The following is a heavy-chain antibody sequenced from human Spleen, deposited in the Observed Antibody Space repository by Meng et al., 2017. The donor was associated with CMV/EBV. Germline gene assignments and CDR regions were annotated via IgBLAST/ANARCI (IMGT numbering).Heavy chain of an antibody. CDR3: AKGDTSTWPPFDY. CDR1: GFTFHTYA. CDR2: ISSSGSTI. D-gene: IGHD6-13*01. J-gene: IGHJ4*02. Sequence: GGSLRLSCAASGFTFHTYAMSWIRQAPGKGLEWVSYISSSGSTIYYADSVKGRFTISRDNAKNSLYLQMNSLRAEDTAVYYCAKGDTSTWPPFDYWGQGTLVTVSS. V-gene: IGHV3-11*01.